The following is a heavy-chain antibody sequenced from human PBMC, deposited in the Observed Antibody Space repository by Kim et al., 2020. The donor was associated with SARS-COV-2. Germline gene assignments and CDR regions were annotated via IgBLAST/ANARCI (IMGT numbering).Heavy chain of an antibody. Sequence: GGSLRLSCAASGFTFSDYYMSWIRQAPGKGLEWVSYISSSSSYTNYADSVKGRFTISRDNAKNSLYLQMNSLRAEDTAVYYCARDRRSSGWSDFDYWGQGTLVTVSS. CDR1: GFTFSDYY. CDR3: ARDRRSSGWSDFDY. V-gene: IGHV3-11*05. CDR2: ISSSSSYT. J-gene: IGHJ4*02. D-gene: IGHD6-19*01.